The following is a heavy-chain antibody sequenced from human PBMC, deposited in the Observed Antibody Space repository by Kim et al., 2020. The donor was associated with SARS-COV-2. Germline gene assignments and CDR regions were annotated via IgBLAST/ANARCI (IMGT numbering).Heavy chain of an antibody. J-gene: IGHJ4*02. CDR1: GGSFSGYY. V-gene: IGHV4-34*01. D-gene: IGHD1-1*01. CDR3: ARGRTGTRDY. CDR2: INHSGST. Sequence: SETLSLTCAFYGGSFSGYYWSWIRQPPGKGLEWIGEINHSGSTNYNPSLKSRVTISVDTSKNQFSLKLSSVTAADTAVYYCARGRTGTRDYWGQGTLVTVSS.